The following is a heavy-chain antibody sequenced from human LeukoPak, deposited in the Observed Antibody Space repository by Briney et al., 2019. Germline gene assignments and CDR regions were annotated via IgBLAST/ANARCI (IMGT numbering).Heavy chain of an antibody. D-gene: IGHD6-19*01. CDR1: GYSISSGYY. CDR2: IYHSGST. Sequence: SETLSLTCAVSGYSISSGYYWGWIRQPPGKGLEWIGSIYHSGSTYYNPSLKSRVTISVGTSKNQFSLKLSSVTAADTAVYYCAIGSGWYEGYYYYGMDVWGKGTTVTVSS. J-gene: IGHJ6*04. CDR3: AIGSGWYEGYYYYGMDV. V-gene: IGHV4-38-2*01.